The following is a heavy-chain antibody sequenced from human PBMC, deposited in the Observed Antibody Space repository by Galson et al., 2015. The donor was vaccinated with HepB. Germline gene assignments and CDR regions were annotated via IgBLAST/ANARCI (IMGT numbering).Heavy chain of an antibody. CDR3: ARGSRNWFDP. V-gene: IGHV1-69*13. Sequence: SVKVSCKASGGTFSSYAISWVRQAPGQGLEWMGGIIPIFGTADFAQKFQGRVTITADESTNTAYMELSSLRSEDTAVYYCARGSRNWFDPWGQGTLVTVSS. CDR1: GGTFSSYA. D-gene: IGHD1-26*01. CDR2: IIPIFGTA. J-gene: IGHJ5*02.